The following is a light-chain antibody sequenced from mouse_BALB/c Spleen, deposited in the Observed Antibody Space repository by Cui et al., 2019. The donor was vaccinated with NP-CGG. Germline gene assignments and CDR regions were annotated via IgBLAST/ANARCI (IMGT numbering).Light chain of an antibody. V-gene: IGLV1*01. J-gene: IGLJ1*01. CDR1: TGAVTTSNY. CDR2: GTN. Sequence: QALLTQEPAPTPSPVETVTLTCRSSTGAVTTSNYANWVQEKPDHLFTGLIGGTNNRAPGVPARFSGSLIGDKAALTITGAQTEDEAIYFCALWYSNHWVFGGGTKLTVL. CDR3: ALWYSNHWV.